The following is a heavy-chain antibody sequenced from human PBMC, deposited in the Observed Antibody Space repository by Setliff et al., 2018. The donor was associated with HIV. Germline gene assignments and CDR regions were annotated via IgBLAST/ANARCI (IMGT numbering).Heavy chain of an antibody. CDR2: IYTTGST. Sequence: SETLSLTCTVSGGSIISGGYYWSCLRQPAGKGLEWIGHIYTTGSTNYNPSLKSRVTMSVVTSKNQFSLNLSSVTAADTAVYYCARGARYAYYYESSGYYRHFDYWGQGTLVTVSS. D-gene: IGHD3-22*01. CDR3: ARGARYAYYYESSGYYRHFDY. V-gene: IGHV4-61*09. J-gene: IGHJ4*02. CDR1: GGSIISGGYY.